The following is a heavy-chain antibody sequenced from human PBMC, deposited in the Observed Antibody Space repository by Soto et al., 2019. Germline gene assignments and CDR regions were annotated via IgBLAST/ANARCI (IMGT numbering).Heavy chain of an antibody. CDR1: GYTFTSLV. J-gene: IGHJ4*02. V-gene: IGHV1-46*01. Sequence: AAGVPVSCQGSGYTFTSLVMHWVRPAPGQGLEWMGIITPTTGSTYFAQGFHCSVTMTRDTSTSIVYVELTSLTSEDTALYFGARSVGGYYENNCHLAYCGEGPLVTAS. CDR2: ITPTTGST. CDR3: ARSVGGYYENNCHLAY. D-gene: IGHD3-22*01.